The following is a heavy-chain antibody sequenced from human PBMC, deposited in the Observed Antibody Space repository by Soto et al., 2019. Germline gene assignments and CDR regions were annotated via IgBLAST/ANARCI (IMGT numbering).Heavy chain of an antibody. Sequence: QVQLQQWGAGLLKPSETLSLTCAVYDGSSNNYYWSWIRQPPGKGLEWIGEINHSGSTNYNASPKSGVFISEGTSTKQFSLQLRFVTAADAAVYYCARGGLIRGVLYYWGQGTLVTVSS. V-gene: IGHV4-34*01. CDR3: ARGGLIRGVLYY. CDR1: DGSSNNYY. D-gene: IGHD3-10*01. J-gene: IGHJ4*02. CDR2: INHSGST.